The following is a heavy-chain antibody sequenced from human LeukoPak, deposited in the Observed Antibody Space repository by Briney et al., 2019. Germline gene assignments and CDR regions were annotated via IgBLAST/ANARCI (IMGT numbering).Heavy chain of an antibody. CDR2: IYHSGST. CDR3: ARTRGGRDAFDV. J-gene: IGHJ3*01. V-gene: IGHV4-38-2*02. Sequence: SETLSLTCTVSGDSISISYYWGWIRQPPGKGLEWIGSIYHSGSTYYSPSLKSRVTISVDTSKNQLSLKLNSVTAADTAVYYCARTRGGRDAFDVWGQGTMVTVSS. CDR1: GDSISISYY. D-gene: IGHD1-1*01.